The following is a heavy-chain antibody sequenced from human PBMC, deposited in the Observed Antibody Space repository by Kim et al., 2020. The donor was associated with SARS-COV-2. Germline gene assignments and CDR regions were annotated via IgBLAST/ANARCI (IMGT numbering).Heavy chain of an antibody. V-gene: IGHV4-59*01. CDR2: IYYSGST. CDR3: ARAVGGTIFGVVTYTAYFDY. D-gene: IGHD3-3*01. J-gene: IGHJ4*02. Sequence: SETLSLTCTVSGGSISSYYWSWIRQPPGKGLEWIGYIYYSGSTNYNPSLKSRVTISVDTSKNQFSLKLSSVTAADTAVYYCARAVGGTIFGVVTYTAYFDYWGQGTLVTVSS. CDR1: GGSISSYY.